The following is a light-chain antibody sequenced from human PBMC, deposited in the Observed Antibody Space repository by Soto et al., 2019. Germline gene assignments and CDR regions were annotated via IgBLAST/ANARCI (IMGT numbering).Light chain of an antibody. V-gene: IGKV3-11*01. CDR2: DVS. CDR3: QQRTNWPLT. J-gene: IGKJ4*01. CDR1: QSVSNS. Sequence: EIVLTQSPATLSLSPGERATLSCWASQSVSNSLAWYKQRHGQSPRLLIYDVSTRATGIPARFGGSGSGTDFTLTISSLETEDFAVYYCQQRTNWPLTFGGGTKVEI.